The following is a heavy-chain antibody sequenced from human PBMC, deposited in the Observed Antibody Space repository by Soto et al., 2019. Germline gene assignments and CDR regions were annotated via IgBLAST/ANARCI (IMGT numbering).Heavy chain of an antibody. V-gene: IGHV4-4*02. Sequence: QVQLQESGPGLVKPSETLSLTCAVSGGSISISNWWSWVRQTPGKGLEWIGQIHHSGSTNYSPSLTSRVTISVDKSKNQFSLKMNSVTAADTAVYSCARGGYYFYMDVWGKGTTVTVSS. J-gene: IGHJ6*03. CDR2: IHHSGST. CDR3: ARGGYYFYMDV. CDR1: GGSISISNW.